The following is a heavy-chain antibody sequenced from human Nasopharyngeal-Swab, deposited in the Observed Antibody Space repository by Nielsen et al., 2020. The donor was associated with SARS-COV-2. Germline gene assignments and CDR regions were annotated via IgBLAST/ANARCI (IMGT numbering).Heavy chain of an antibody. D-gene: IGHD3-10*01. CDR1: GFTFSSSG. J-gene: IGHJ6*02. V-gene: IGHV3-30*18. CDR2: ISYEGSNK. Sequence: GGSLRLSCAASGFTFSSSGMHWVRQAPGKGLEWVAVISYEGSNKYYADSVKGRFTISRDNSKNTLYLQMNSLRAEDTAVYYCAKDLGYYGSGYYGMDVWGQGTTVTVSS. CDR3: AKDLGYYGSGYYGMDV.